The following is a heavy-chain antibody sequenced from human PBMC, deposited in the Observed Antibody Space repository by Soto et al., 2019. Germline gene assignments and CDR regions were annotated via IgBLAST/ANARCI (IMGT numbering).Heavy chain of an antibody. CDR2: ISSSSSYI. Sequence: EVQLVESGGGLVKPGGSLRLSCAASGFTFSSYSMNWVRQAPGKGLEWVSSISSSSSYIYYADSVKGRFTISRDNAKNSLYLQINSLRAEDTAVYYCAREAATRGWFDPWGQGTLVTVSS. J-gene: IGHJ5*02. CDR3: AREAATRGWFDP. V-gene: IGHV3-21*01. CDR1: GFTFSSYS.